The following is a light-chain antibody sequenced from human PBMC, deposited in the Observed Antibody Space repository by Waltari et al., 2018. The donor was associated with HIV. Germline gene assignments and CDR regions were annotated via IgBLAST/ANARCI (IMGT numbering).Light chain of an antibody. Sequence: DIQMTQSPSSLSASVGDRVTITCRASQGIGSYLAWYRHKPGKAPDLLIYGASNLQSGVSSRFSGSGSETNFTLTNTNLQPEDVATYYCQKYNNVPQTFGQGTTVEI. CDR3: QKYNNVPQT. J-gene: IGKJ1*01. CDR1: QGIGSY. CDR2: GAS. V-gene: IGKV1-27*01.